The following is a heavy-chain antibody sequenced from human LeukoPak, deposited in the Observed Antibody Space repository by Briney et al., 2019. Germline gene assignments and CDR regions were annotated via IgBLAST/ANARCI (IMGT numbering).Heavy chain of an antibody. Sequence: SETLSLTCTVSGGSISSYYWSWIRQPPGKGLEWIGYIYYSGSTNYNPSLKSRVTISVDTSKNQLSLKLTSVTAADTAVYYCARTTEGGYTYGYFYYYYMDVWGKGTTVTISS. V-gene: IGHV4-59*01. CDR1: GGSISSYY. D-gene: IGHD5-18*01. CDR2: IYYSGST. J-gene: IGHJ6*03. CDR3: ARTTEGGYTYGYFYYYYMDV.